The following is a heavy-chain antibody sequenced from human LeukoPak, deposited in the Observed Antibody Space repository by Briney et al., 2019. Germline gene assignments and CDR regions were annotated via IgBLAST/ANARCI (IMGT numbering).Heavy chain of an antibody. Sequence: QSGGSLRLSCAASGFTFSNYSMNWVRQAPGKGLEWVSHISSSSSSVYYADSVKGRFTISRDNSKNTLYLQMNSLRAEDTAVYYCARDSLMVYADGDEYFQHWGQGTLVTVSS. CDR3: ARDSLMVYADGDEYFQH. CDR1: GFTFSNYS. CDR2: ISSSSSSV. J-gene: IGHJ1*01. V-gene: IGHV3-48*01. D-gene: IGHD2-8*01.